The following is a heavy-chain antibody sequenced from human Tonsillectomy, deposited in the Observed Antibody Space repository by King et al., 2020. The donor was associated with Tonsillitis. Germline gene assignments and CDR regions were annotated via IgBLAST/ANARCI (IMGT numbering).Heavy chain of an antibody. CDR3: ARDGTERSGNWFDP. CDR2: IISSSSYL. CDR1: GFTFICYS. J-gene: IGHJ5*02. V-gene: IGHV3-21*01. D-gene: IGHD1-1*01. Sequence: VQLVESGGGLVKHVGSLRLSCAASGFTFICYSMNWGRQALGKGLEVVSSIISSSSYLYYADAVKGRFTNARDNAKNSLYLQMNSLRAEDTAVYYCARDGTERSGNWFDPWGQGTLVTVSS.